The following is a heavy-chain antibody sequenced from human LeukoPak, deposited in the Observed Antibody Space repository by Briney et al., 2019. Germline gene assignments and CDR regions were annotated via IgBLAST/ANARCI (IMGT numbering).Heavy chain of an antibody. Sequence: GASVKVSCKASGYTFTSYGISWVRQAPGQGLESMGWISAYNGNTNYAQKLQGRVTMTTDTSTSTAYMELRSLRSDDTAVYYCARDEGFDWLSSSVFFDYWGQGTLVTVSS. CDR3: ARDEGFDWLSSSVFFDY. J-gene: IGHJ4*02. D-gene: IGHD3-9*01. V-gene: IGHV1-18*01. CDR1: GYTFTSYG. CDR2: ISAYNGNT.